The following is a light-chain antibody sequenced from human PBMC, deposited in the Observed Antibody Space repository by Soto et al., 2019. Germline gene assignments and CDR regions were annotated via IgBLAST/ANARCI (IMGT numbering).Light chain of an antibody. CDR1: QNIDMY. CDR2: GAS. J-gene: IGKJ2*01. Sequence: DIHMTQSPSSLSASVGDTVTITCRASQNIDMYLNWYQQKPGKAPRVLISGASNLQSGVPSRFSGSGSGTDFTLTISSLQSEDAAVYYCQHYFTPPFPFGQGTKLEIK. V-gene: IGKV1-39*01. CDR3: QHYFTPPFP.